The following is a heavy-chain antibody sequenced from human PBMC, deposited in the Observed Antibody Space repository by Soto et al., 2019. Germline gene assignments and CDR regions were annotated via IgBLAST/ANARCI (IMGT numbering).Heavy chain of an antibody. CDR1: GYTFTNYA. CDR3: AFGTDYFHY. Sequence: GASVKVSCKASGYTFTNYAMHWVRQAPGQRPEWMGWIHAGDGNTKLSQNFQGRLTITRDTSANTAYMELSSLRPEDTAVYYCAFGTDYFHYWGQGTLVTVSS. CDR2: IHAGDGNT. D-gene: IGHD3-16*01. J-gene: IGHJ1*01. V-gene: IGHV1-3*01.